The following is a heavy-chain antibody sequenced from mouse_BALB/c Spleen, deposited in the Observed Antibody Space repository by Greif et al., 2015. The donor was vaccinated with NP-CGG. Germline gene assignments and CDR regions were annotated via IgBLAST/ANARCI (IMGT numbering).Heavy chain of an antibody. CDR2: LTPGSSTI. CDR3: ARLGYYGYFDV. CDR1: GFDFSRYW. J-gene: IGHJ1*01. V-gene: IGHV4-2*02. D-gene: IGHD2-2*01. Sequence: EVQLQQSGGGLVQPGGSLNLSCAASGFDFSRYWMSWARQAPGKGQEWIGELTPGSSTINYTPSLKDKFIISRDNAKNTLYLQMSKVRSEDTALEYCARLGYYGYFDVWGAGTTVTVSS.